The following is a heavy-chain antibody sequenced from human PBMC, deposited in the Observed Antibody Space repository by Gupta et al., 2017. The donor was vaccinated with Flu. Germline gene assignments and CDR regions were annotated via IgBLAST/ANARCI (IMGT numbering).Heavy chain of an antibody. CDR3: AKDHDSSGYYQPFDY. CDR1: GFTFDDYA. J-gene: IGHJ4*02. V-gene: IGHV3-9*01. CDR2: FSWNSGSI. D-gene: IGHD3-22*01. Sequence: EVQLVESGGGLVQPGRSLRLSCAACGFTFDDYAMQRVRQAQVKGLWWVSVFSWNSGSIGYADSVKGRFTISRDNAKNSLYLQMNSLRAEDTALYYCAKDHDSSGYYQPFDYWGQGTLVTVSS.